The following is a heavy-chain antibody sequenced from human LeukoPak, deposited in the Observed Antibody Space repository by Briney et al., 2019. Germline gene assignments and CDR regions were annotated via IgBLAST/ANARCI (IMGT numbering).Heavy chain of an antibody. V-gene: IGHV4-59*01. Sequence: SETLSLTCSVSDDSITMYYWSWIRQPPGKGLEWIGYIYYSGSTNYNPSLKSRVTISVDTSKNQFSLKLSSVTAADTAVYYCARDAGTGAFDIWGQETMVTVSS. CDR2: IYYSGST. D-gene: IGHD3-10*01. CDR1: DDSITMYY. J-gene: IGHJ3*02. CDR3: ARDAGTGAFDI.